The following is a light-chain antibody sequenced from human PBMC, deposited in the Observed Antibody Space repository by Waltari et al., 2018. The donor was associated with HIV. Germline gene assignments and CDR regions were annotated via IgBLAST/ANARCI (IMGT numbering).Light chain of an antibody. CDR2: DNN. CDR1: SSNLPNNY. J-gene: IGLJ1*01. V-gene: IGLV1-51*01. CDR3: GTWDSSLSAEV. Sequence: QSVLTQPPSVSAAPGQKVTLSCSGSSSNLPNNYVSWYQQLPGTAPKLLIYDNNKRPSGIPDRFSGSKSGTSATLGITGLQTGDEADYYCGTWDSSLSAEVFGTGTKVTVL.